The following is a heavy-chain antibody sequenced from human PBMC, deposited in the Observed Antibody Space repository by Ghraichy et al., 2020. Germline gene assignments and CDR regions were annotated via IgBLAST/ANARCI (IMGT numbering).Heavy chain of an antibody. Sequence: GGSLRLSCAASGFTLSSHSMNWVRQAPGKGLEWVSYISNNNNAAYYADSVKGRFTISRDNARNSLFLQMSSLRDEDTAVYYCARDYGDPRQKYYYYGLDVWGQGTTVTVSS. CDR2: ISNNNNAA. CDR3: ARDYGDPRQKYYYYGLDV. CDR1: GFTLSSHS. J-gene: IGHJ6*02. D-gene: IGHD4-17*01. V-gene: IGHV3-48*02.